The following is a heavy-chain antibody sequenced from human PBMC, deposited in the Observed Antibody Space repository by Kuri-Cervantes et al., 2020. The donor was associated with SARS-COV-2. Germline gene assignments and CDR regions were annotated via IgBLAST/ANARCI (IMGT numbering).Heavy chain of an antibody. CDR3: ARLEPTMVRIAGDGGGFDY. CDR1: GYTFTSYA. CDR2: IIPIFGTA. D-gene: IGHD3-10*01. Sequence: SVKVSCKASGYTFTSYAISWVRQAPGQGLEWMGGIIPIFGTANYAQKFQGRVTITTDESTSTAYMELSSLRSEDTAVYYCARLEPTMVRIAGDGGGFDYWGQGTLVTVSS. V-gene: IGHV1-69*05. J-gene: IGHJ4*02.